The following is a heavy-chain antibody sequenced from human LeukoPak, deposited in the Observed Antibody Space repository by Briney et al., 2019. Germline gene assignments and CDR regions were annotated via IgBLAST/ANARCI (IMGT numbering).Heavy chain of an antibody. J-gene: IGHJ4*02. CDR1: GFTFRSNA. D-gene: IGHD2-15*01. CDR2: IRYDGSEK. V-gene: IGHV3-30*02. Sequence: GGSLRLSCAASGFTFRSNAMHWVRQARGKGLEWVTFIRYDGSEKYYADSVKGRFTVSRDNSKNTLYLQMNSLRVEDTAVYYCAQERDRRGYFDYWGQGTLVTVSS. CDR3: AQERDRRGYFDY.